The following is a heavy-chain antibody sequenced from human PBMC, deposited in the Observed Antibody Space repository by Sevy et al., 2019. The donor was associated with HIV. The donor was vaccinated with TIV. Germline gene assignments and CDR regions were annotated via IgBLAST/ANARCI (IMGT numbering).Heavy chain of an antibody. CDR1: GGSISSYY. Sequence: SETLSLTCTVSGGSISSYYWSWIRQPAGKGLEWIGRIYTSGSTSYNPSLKSRVTMSVDTSKNQFSLKLSSVTAADTAVYYCARDALGGNLGWDYFDYWGQGTLVTVSS. CDR2: IYTSGST. V-gene: IGHV4-4*07. CDR3: ARDALGGNLGWDYFDY. D-gene: IGHD2-21*02. J-gene: IGHJ4*02.